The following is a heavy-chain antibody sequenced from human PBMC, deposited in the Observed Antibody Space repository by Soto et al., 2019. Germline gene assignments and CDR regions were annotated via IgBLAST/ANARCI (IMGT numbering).Heavy chain of an antibody. D-gene: IGHD6-6*01. CDR1: GGSISSYY. CDR2: IYYSGST. V-gene: IGHV4-59*01. Sequence: QVQLQESGPGLVKPSETLSLTCTVSGGSISSYYWSWIRQPPGKGLEWIGYIYYSGSTNYNPSLKGRVTISVDMSKNQFSLKLSSVTAADTAVYYCARDQYSSSSGRGYYYYYYGMDVWGQGTTVTVSS. CDR3: ARDQYSSSSGRGYYYYYYGMDV. J-gene: IGHJ6*02.